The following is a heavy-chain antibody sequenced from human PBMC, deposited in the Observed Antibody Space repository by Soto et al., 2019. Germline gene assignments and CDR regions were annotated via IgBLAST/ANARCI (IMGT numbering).Heavy chain of an antibody. Sequence: ASVKVSCKASGYTFTSYGISWVRQAPGQGLEWMGWISAYNGNTNYAQKLQGRVTMTTDTSTSTAYMELRSLRSDDTAVYYCARDRFVDWFEDYGMDVWGQGTTVTVSS. CDR3: ARDRFVDWFEDYGMDV. CDR1: GYTFTSYG. V-gene: IGHV1-18*01. J-gene: IGHJ6*02. D-gene: IGHD3-9*01. CDR2: ISAYNGNT.